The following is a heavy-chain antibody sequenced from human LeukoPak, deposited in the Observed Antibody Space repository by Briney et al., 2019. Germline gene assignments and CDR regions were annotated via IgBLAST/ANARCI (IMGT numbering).Heavy chain of an antibody. Sequence: SETLSLTCTVYAGSVSSGCYYWSWIRQPPGNGLEWIGYIYYSGSTNYNPSLKSRVTISVDTSKNQFSLKLSSVTAADTAVYYCASSTVNYYYYGMDVWGKGTTVTVSS. CDR2: IYYSGST. CDR3: ASSTVNYYYYGMDV. V-gene: IGHV4-61*01. CDR1: AGSVSSGCYY. D-gene: IGHD4-17*01. J-gene: IGHJ6*04.